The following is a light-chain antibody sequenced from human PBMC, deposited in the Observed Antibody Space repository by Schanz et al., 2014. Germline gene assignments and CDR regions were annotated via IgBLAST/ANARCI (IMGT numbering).Light chain of an antibody. CDR3: QQLNSYPLT. V-gene: IGKV1-9*01. CDR2: AAS. CDR1: QGVGSY. J-gene: IGKJ4*01. Sequence: IQLTQSPSSLSASVGDRVTLTCRASQGVGSYLAWYQQKPGKAPNLLIYAASTLQSGVPSRFSGSGSGTDFTLTISSLQPEDFATYHCQQLNSYPLTFGGGTKVEIK.